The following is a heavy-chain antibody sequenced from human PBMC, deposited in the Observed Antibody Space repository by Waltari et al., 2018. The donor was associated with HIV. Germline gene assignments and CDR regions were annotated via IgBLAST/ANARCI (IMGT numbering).Heavy chain of an antibody. D-gene: IGHD7-27*01. V-gene: IGHV3-11*01. Sequence: QDLLVESGGGLVNPGGSLRLSCAATGFSFRAYYMSWIRQAPGKGLEWIAYSSSSGGFIYYADSVKDRFTVSRDNSNNLLYLQMDNVNADDTAMYYCAGRPGDWGQGTLVTVSS. CDR2: SSSSGGFI. CDR1: GFSFRAYY. J-gene: IGHJ4*02. CDR3: AGRPGD.